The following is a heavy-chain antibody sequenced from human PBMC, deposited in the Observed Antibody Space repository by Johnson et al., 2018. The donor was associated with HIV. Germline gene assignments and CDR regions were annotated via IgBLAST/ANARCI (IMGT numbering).Heavy chain of an antibody. CDR2: ISWNSGSI. D-gene: IGHD6-13*01. CDR1: GFTFDDYA. J-gene: IGHJ3*02. CDR3: VKTVGLPSTWYERAFDI. Sequence: VQLVESGGGVVQPGRSLRLSCGASGFTFDDYAMHWVRQAPGKGLEWVSGISWNSGSIGYADSVRGRFTISRDNDKNSLHLEMNSLRPEDTALYYCVKTVGLPSTWYERAFDIWGQGTMVTVSS. V-gene: IGHV3-9*01.